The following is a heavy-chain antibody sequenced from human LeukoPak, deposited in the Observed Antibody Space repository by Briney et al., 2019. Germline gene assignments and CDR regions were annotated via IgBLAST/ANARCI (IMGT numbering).Heavy chain of an antibody. CDR1: GFTFSSYA. CDR3: ARDSSN. D-gene: IGHD6-13*01. Sequence: GGSLRLSCAASGFTFSSYAMHWVRQAPGKGLEWVAVISYDGSNKYYADSVKGRFTISRDNSKNTLHLQMNSLRAEDTAVYYCARDSSNWGQGTLVTVSS. V-gene: IGHV3-30*04. J-gene: IGHJ4*02. CDR2: ISYDGSNK.